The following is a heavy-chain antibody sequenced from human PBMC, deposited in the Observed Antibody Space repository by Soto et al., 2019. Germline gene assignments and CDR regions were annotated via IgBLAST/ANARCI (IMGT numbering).Heavy chain of an antibody. Sequence: SETLSLTCAVSGASFSSSNWWSWVRQPPGKGLEWIGDIYHSGSTQYNPSLVSRVTISIDKSKNQFSLRLNSVTAADTAVSYCARRSPITIFGVVTSGWFDPWGPGXLVTVYS. CDR3: ARRSPITIFGVVTSGWFDP. J-gene: IGHJ5*02. CDR1: GASFSSSNW. D-gene: IGHD3-3*01. V-gene: IGHV4-4*02. CDR2: IYHSGST.